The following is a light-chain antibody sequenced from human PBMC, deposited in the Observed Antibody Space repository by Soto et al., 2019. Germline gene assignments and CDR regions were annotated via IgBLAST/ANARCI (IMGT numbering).Light chain of an antibody. CDR1: SSNIGSNY. CDR3: GTWDNILSGHWV. V-gene: IGLV1-51*02. J-gene: IGLJ3*02. CDR2: ENY. Sequence: QSVLTQPPSVSAAPGQRVSISCSGSSSNIGSNYVSWYQQLPGAAPKLLIYENYQRPSGIPDRFSGSKSGTSATLGITGLQTGDEADYYCGTWDNILSGHWVFGGGTKLTVL.